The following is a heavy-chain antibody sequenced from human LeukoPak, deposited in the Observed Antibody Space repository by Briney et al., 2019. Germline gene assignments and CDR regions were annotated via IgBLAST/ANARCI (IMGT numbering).Heavy chain of an antibody. CDR3: ARHPLVFFDY. J-gene: IGHJ4*02. V-gene: IGHV4-59*08. CDR2: IYYSGST. CDR1: GGSISSYY. Sequence: SETLSLTCTVSGGSISSYYWSWIRQPPGKGLEWIGYIYYSGSTNYNPSLKSRVTISVDTSKNQFSLKLSSVTAADTAVYYCARHPLVFFDYWGQGTLVTVSS. D-gene: IGHD3-16*02.